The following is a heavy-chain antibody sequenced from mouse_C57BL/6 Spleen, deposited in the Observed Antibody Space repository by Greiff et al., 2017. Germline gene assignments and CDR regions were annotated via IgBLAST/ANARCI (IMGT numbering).Heavy chain of an antibody. CDR1: GYTFTSYW. D-gene: IGHD1-1*01. Sequence: VQLQQPGAELVKPGASVKLSCTASGYTFTSYWMHWVKQRPGQGLEWIGMIHPNSGSTNYNEKFKSKATLTVDKSSSTAYLQHSSLTSEDSAVYYCAREVLRYPSDYWGQGTTLTVSS. J-gene: IGHJ2*01. CDR2: IHPNSGST. CDR3: AREVLRYPSDY. V-gene: IGHV1-64*01.